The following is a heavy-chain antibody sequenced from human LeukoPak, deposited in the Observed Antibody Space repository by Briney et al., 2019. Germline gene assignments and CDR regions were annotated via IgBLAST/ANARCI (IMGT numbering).Heavy chain of an antibody. D-gene: IGHD6-13*01. V-gene: IGHV3-48*04. J-gene: IGHJ6*03. CDR1: EFTFVRYA. Sequence: GGSLRLSCAASEFTFVRYAMNWVRQAPGKGLEWVSYISSSSFKIGYADSVKGRFTISRGNSKNSLYLQMDSLRVEDTAVFYCVRDPSYGSSWYYYMDVWGKGTTVTVSS. CDR2: ISSSSFKI. CDR3: VRDPSYGSSWYYYMDV.